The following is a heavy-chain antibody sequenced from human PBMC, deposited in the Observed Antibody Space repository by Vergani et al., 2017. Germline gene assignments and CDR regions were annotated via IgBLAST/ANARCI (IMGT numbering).Heavy chain of an antibody. CDR3: AKDLRMVRGAFDY. Sequence: EVQLEESGGGLVLPGRSLRLSCVASGFTSAGYAMHWVRQAPGKGLEWVSGISGSGGSTYYADSVKGRFTISRDNSKNTLYLQMNSLRAEDTAVYYCAKDLRMVRGAFDYWGQGTLVTVSS. J-gene: IGHJ4*02. V-gene: IGHV3-23*04. D-gene: IGHD3-10*01. CDR1: GFTSAGYA. CDR2: ISGSGGST.